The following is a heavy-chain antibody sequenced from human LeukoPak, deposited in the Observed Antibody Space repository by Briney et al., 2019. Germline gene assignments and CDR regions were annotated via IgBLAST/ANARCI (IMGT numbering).Heavy chain of an antibody. CDR2: ISSSGSYI. J-gene: IGHJ4*02. D-gene: IGHD6-13*01. Sequence: GGSLRLSCAASGFTFSSYSMNWVRQAPGKGLEWVSSISSSGSYIYYADSVKGRFTISRDNAKNSLYLQMNSLRAEDTAVYYCARWLAAVTTGGYYFDYWGQGTLVTVSS. V-gene: IGHV3-21*01. CDR3: ARWLAAVTTGGYYFDY. CDR1: GFTFSSYS.